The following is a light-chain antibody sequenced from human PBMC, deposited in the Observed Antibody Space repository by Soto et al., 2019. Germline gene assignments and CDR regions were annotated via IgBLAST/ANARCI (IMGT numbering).Light chain of an antibody. CDR1: SSDVGGYNY. CDR2: DVS. J-gene: IGLJ2*01. Sequence: QSALPQPRSVSGSLGQSVTISCTGTSSDVGGYNYVSWYQQHPGKAPKLMIYDVSKRPSGVPDRFSGSKSGNTASLTISGLQAEDEADYYCCSYAGSYTLVFGGGTKVTVL. V-gene: IGLV2-11*01. CDR3: CSYAGSYTLV.